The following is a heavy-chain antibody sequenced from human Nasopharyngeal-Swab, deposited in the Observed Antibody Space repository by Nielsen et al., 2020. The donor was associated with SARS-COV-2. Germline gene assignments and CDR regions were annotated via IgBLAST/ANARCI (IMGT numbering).Heavy chain of an antibody. D-gene: IGHD2-15*01. V-gene: IGHV4-61*02. CDR2: IYTSGST. CDR1: GGSISSGRYY. Sequence: SDTLSLTCTVSGGSISSGRYYWSWIRQPAGKGLEWIGRIYTSGSTNYNPSLKSRVTISVDTSKNQFSLKLSSVTAADTAVYYCARDQYCSGGSCTVFDYWGQGTLVTVSS. CDR3: ARDQYCSGGSCTVFDY. J-gene: IGHJ4*02.